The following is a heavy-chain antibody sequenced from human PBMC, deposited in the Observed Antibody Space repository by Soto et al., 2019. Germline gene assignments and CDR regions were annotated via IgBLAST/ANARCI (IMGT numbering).Heavy chain of an antibody. CDR2: FDPEDGET. J-gene: IGHJ4*02. D-gene: IGHD6-19*01. Sequence: ASVKVSCKVSGYTLTELSMHWVRQAPGKGLEWMGGFDPEDGETIYAQKFQGRVTMTEDTSTDTAYMELSSLRSEDTAVYYCATDGAYSSGWYPFDYWGQGTLVTVSS. CDR1: GYTLTELS. CDR3: ATDGAYSSGWYPFDY. V-gene: IGHV1-24*01.